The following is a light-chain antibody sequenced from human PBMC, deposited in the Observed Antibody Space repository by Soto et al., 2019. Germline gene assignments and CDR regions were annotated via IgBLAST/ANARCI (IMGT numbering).Light chain of an antibody. CDR1: QTIDSW. CDR2: KAS. Sequence: DIQMTQTPSTLSASLGDRVTITCRASQTIDSWLAWYQQRPGKPPNLLIYKASTLASGVPSRFSGSGSGTEFTLTINSLQPDDFVTYYCQQYHIYSGTFGQGTKADIK. J-gene: IGKJ1*01. V-gene: IGKV1-5*03. CDR3: QQYHIYSGT.